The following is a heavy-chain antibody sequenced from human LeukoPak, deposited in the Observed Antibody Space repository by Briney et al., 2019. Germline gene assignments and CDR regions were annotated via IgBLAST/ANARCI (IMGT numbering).Heavy chain of an antibody. CDR2: INPNSGGT. J-gene: IGHJ4*02. V-gene: IGHV1-2*02. CDR3: ARDSYCSSTSCYAPVDY. CDR1: GYTFTGYY. D-gene: IGHD2-2*01. Sequence: ASVKVSCKASGYTFTGYYIHWVRQAPGQGLEWMGWINPNSGGTNYAQKFQGRVTMTRDTSISTAYMELSRLRSDDTAVYYCARDSYCSSTSCYAPVDYWGQGNLVTVSS.